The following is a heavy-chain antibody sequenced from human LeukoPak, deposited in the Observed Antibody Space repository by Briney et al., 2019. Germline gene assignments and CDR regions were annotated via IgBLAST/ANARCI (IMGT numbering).Heavy chain of an antibody. CDR2: INSDGSST. CDR1: GFTFSSYW. V-gene: IGHV3-74*01. J-gene: IGHJ4*02. Sequence: PGGSLRLSCAASGFTFSSYWMHWVRQAAGKGLVWVSRINSDGSSTSYADSVKGRFTISRDNAKNTLYLQMNSLRAEDTAVYYCARGYYYDSSGYTFDYWGQGTLVTVSS. CDR3: ARGYYYDSSGYTFDY. D-gene: IGHD3-22*01.